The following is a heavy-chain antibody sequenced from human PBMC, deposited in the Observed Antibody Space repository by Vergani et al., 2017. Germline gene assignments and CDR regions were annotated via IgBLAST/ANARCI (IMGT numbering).Heavy chain of an antibody. CDR1: GGSISSGSYY. D-gene: IGHD6-13*01. J-gene: IGHJ6*02. CDR2: FYTGGGT. V-gene: IGHV4-61*02. CDR3: ARDPLYSTTWPFLLLDMDV. Sequence: QVQLQESGPGLVRPSQTLSLTCTVSGGSISSGSYYWSWFRHPAGKGLEWIGRFYTGGGTSYNPSLKSLVTISVDTSKNQFSLQLSSVTAADTAVYYCARDPLYSTTWPFLLLDMDVWGQGATVTVSS.